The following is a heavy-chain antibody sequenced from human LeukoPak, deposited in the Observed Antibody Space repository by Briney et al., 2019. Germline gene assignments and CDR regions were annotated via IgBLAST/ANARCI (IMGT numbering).Heavy chain of an antibody. CDR3: ARERLVAAAGSKYYFDY. D-gene: IGHD6-13*01. J-gene: IGHJ4*02. CDR2: INPSGGST. CDR1: GYTFTSYY. Sequence: ASVKVSCKASGYTFTSYYMHWVRQAPGQGLEWMGIINPSGGSTSYAQKFQGRVTMTTDTSTSTAYMELRSLRSDDTAVYYCARERLVAAAGSKYYFDYWGQGTLVTVSS. V-gene: IGHV1-46*01.